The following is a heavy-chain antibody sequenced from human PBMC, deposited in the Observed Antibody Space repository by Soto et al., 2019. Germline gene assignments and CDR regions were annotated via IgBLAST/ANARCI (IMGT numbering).Heavy chain of an antibody. Sequence: QVQLVQSGAEVKKPGSSVKVSCKSSGDIFKTYSVSWLRQAPGQGLEWMGGVIPILGKPMYAQKFQDRLTITADESTRTVFMELTSLISDYTAVYFCARLWGIADHDSWGQGTRVIVSS. CDR1: GDIFKTYS. D-gene: IGHD6-13*01. CDR2: VIPILGKP. CDR3: ARLWGIADHDS. J-gene: IGHJ5*01. V-gene: IGHV1-69*12.